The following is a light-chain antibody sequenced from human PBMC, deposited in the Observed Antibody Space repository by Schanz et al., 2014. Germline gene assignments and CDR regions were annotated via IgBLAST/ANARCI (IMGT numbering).Light chain of an antibody. Sequence: QSALTQPASVSGSPGQSITISCTGTSSDIGGHNYVSWYQQHPGKAPKLLIYDVSDRPSGISYRFSGSKSGNTASLTISGLQAEDEADYYCSSYSNSGTFWVLGGGTKLTVL. J-gene: IGLJ3*02. CDR3: SSYSNSGTFWV. CDR1: SSDIGGHNY. V-gene: IGLV2-14*03. CDR2: DVS.